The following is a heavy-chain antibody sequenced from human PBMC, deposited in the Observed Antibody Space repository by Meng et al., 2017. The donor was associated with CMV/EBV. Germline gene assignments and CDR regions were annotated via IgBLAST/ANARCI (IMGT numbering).Heavy chain of an antibody. CDR2: IWYDGSNK. Sequence: AYGFTFSRYGMHWVRQAAGKGLEWVAVIWYDGSNKYYADSVKGRFTISRDNSKNTLYLQMNSLRAEDTAVYYCAREPYSGSYYFDYWGQGTLVTVSS. CDR3: AREPYSGSYYFDY. V-gene: IGHV3-33*01. D-gene: IGHD1-26*01. CDR1: GFTFSRYG. J-gene: IGHJ4*02.